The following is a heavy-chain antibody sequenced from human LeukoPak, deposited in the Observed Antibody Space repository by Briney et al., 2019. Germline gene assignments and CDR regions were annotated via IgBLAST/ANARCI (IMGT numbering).Heavy chain of an antibody. Sequence: PGGSLRLSCAASGFTFSSYSMNWVRQAPGKGLEWVSSISSSSSYIYYADSVKGRFTISRDNAKNSLCLQMNSLRAEDTAVYYCATYHSYDILTGYVVDAFDIWGQGTMVTVSS. D-gene: IGHD3-9*01. CDR2: ISSSSSYI. CDR3: ATYHSYDILTGYVVDAFDI. V-gene: IGHV3-21*01. J-gene: IGHJ3*02. CDR1: GFTFSSYS.